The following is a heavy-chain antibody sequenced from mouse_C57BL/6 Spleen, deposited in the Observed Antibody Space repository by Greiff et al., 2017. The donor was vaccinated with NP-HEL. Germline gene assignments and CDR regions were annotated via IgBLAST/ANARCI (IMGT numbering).Heavy chain of an antibody. CDR2: IWSDGST. CDR1: GFSLTSYG. D-gene: IGHD4-1*01. CDR3: ARHGGVDHWAMDY. J-gene: IGHJ4*01. Sequence: VQRVESGPGLVAPSQSLSITCTVSGFSLTSYGVHWVRQPPGKGLEWLVVIWSDGSTTYNSALKSRLSISKDNSKSQVYLKMNSLRTEDTAMYYCARHGGVDHWAMDYWGQGTSVTVSS. V-gene: IGHV2-6-1*01.